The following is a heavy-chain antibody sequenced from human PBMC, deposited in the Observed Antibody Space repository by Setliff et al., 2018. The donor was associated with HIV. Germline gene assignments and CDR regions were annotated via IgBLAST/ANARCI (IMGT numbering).Heavy chain of an antibody. V-gene: IGHV5-51*01. J-gene: IGHJ3*02. CDR3: ARRWGDGSYDPFDI. CDR1: VYRFPTYW. D-gene: IGHD3-10*01. CDR2: IYPGDSDT. Sequence: VDSLKISCKGSVYRFPTYWIGWVRQMPGKGLEWMGIIYPGDSDTRYSPSFQGEVTISADKSISTAYLQWSSLKASDTALYYCARRWGDGSYDPFDIWGQGTMVTVSS.